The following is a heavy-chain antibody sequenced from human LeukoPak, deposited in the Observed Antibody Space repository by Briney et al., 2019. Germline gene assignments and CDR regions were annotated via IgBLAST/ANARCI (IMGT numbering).Heavy chain of an antibody. CDR1: GYTFTGYY. D-gene: IGHD3-10*01. J-gene: IGHJ6*03. CDR3: ARASMVRGVIITYHYYYYVDV. V-gene: IGHV1-8*02. CDR2: MNPNSGNT. Sequence: ASVKVSCKASGYTFTGYYLHWVRQATGQGLEWMGWMNPNSGNTGYAQKFQGRVTMTRNTSISTAYMELSSLRSEDTAVYYCARASMVRGVIITYHYYYYVDVWGKGTTVTISS.